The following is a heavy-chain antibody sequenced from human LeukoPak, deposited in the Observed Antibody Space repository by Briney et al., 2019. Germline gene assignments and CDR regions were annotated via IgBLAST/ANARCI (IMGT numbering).Heavy chain of an antibody. CDR2: INPSGGST. CDR1: GYTFTSYY. D-gene: IGHD5-12*01. Sequence: GASVKVSCKASGYTFTSYYMHWVRQAPGQGLEWMGIINPSGGSTSYAQKFQGRVTMTRDMSTSTVYMELSSLRSEDTAVYYCARSPLGSATDYYYMDVWGKGTTVTVSS. V-gene: IGHV1-46*01. J-gene: IGHJ6*03. CDR3: ARSPLGSATDYYYMDV.